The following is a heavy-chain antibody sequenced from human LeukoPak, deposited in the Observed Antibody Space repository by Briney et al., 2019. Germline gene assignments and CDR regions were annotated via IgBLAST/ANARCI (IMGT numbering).Heavy chain of an antibody. D-gene: IGHD3-16*02. CDR1: GFTFSSYD. V-gene: IGHV3-13*01. Sequence: GGSLRLSCAASGFTFSSYDMHWVRQATGKGLEWVSAIGTAGDTYYPGSVKGRFTISRENAKNSLYLQMNSLRAEDTAVYYCARVGDGLFGGVIVIHTGFDYWGQGTLVTVSS. CDR2: IGTAGDT. J-gene: IGHJ4*02. CDR3: ARVGDGLFGGVIVIHTGFDY.